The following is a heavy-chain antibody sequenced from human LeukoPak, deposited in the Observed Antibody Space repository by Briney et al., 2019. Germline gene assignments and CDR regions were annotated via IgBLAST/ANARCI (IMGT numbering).Heavy chain of an antibody. V-gene: IGHV3-66*01. CDR1: GFTVSTNY. J-gene: IGHJ4*02. Sequence: SGGSLRLSCGASGFTVSTNYMSWVRQAPGRGLEWVSLIYSGGSTYHADSVRGRFTISRDNSKNTLYLQMNSLRAEDTAVYFCARDAGHDPGYFDYWGQGTLVTVSS. CDR2: IYSGGST. CDR3: ARDAGHDPGYFDY.